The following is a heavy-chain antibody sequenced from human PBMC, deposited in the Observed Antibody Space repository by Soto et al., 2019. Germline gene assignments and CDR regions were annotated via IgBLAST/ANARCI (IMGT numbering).Heavy chain of an antibody. CDR1: GFTLSSYG. J-gene: IGHJ4*02. CDR2: SWYDGNNK. D-gene: IGHD2-2*02. V-gene: IGHV3-33*01. CDR3: ARAKYCTSTSCYILDY. Sequence: PGGSLRLSCAASGFTLSSYGMHWVRQAPGKGLEWVSVSWYDGNNKSYADSVKGRFTISRDNSENTLYLQMNSLRAEDSAVYYCARAKYCTSTSCYILDYWGQGT.